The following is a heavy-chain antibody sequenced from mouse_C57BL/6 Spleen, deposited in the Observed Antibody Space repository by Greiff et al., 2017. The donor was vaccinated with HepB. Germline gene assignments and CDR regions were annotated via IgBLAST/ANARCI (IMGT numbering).Heavy chain of an antibody. V-gene: IGHV1-15*01. D-gene: IGHD2-1*01. CDR3: TREGIYYGNYGYFDY. CDR2: IDPETGGT. CDR1: GYTFTDYE. Sequence: QVQLKQSGAELVRPGASVTLSCKASGYTFTDYEMHWVKQTPVHGLEWIGAIDPETGGTAYNQKFKGKAILTADKSSSTAYMELRSLTSEDSAVYYCTREGIYYGNYGYFDYWGQGTTLTVSS. J-gene: IGHJ2*01.